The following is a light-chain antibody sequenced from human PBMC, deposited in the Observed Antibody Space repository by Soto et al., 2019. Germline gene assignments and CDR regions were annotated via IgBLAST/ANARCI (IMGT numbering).Light chain of an antibody. CDR2: GAS. V-gene: IGKV3-20*01. CDR1: QSITGNY. J-gene: IGKJ4*01. Sequence: DIVLTQSPGTLSLSPGDRATLSCRASQSITGNYLAWHQQKPGQAPKLLIYGASTRAPGIPDRFNGSGSGTDFTLRISRLEPEDSAVYYCQQYGSSPTFGGGTKVEIK. CDR3: QQYGSSPT.